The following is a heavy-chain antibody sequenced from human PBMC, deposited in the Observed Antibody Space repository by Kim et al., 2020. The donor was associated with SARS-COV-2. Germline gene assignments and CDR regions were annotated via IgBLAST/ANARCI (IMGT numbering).Heavy chain of an antibody. D-gene: IGHD3-22*01. CDR3: ARGGEPTYMLASYYYTGM. CDR2: IYHSGST. CDR1: GGSVTSSNW. Sequence: SETLSLTCVVSGGSVTSSNWWTWVRQAPGKGLEWIGEIYHSGSTNYSPSLRSRFTISMHKSKNQFSLKVTYVTAADTGVYFCARGGEPTYMLASYYYTGM. J-gene: IGHJ6*01. V-gene: IGHV4-4*02.